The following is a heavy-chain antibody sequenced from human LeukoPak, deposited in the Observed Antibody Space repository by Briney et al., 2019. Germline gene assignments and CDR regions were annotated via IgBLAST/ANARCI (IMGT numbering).Heavy chain of an antibody. D-gene: IGHD3-22*01. J-gene: IGHJ4*02. CDR2: INHSGST. CDR3: ARRGGTTYYYDSSGYYFSLQKAYFDY. CDR1: GGSFSGCY. Sequence: SETLSLTCAVYGGSFSGCYWSWIRQPPGKGLEWIGEINHSGSTNYNPSLKSRVTISVDTSKNQFSLKLSSVTAADTAVYYCARRGGTTYYYDSSGYYFSLQKAYFDYWGQGTLVTVSS. V-gene: IGHV4-34*01.